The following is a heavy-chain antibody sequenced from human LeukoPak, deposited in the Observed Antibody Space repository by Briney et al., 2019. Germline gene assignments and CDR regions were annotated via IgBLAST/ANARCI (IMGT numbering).Heavy chain of an antibody. Sequence: SETLSLTCTVSGDSISSYYWSWIRQPAGKGLEFIGRIYSSGSTNYNPSLENRVTMSVDTSKNQFSLKLYSVTAADTAMFYCARLAYGDYYFDHWGQGTLVTVSS. CDR1: GDSISSYY. CDR2: IYSSGST. CDR3: ARLAYGDYYFDH. J-gene: IGHJ4*02. V-gene: IGHV4-4*07. D-gene: IGHD4-17*01.